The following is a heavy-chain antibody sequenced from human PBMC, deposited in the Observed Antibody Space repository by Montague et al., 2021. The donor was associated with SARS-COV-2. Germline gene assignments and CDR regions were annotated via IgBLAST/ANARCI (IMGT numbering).Heavy chain of an antibody. D-gene: IGHD6-19*01. CDR3: ARRVVGGWYATTPENDY. CDR2: IDNSRST. J-gene: IGHJ4*02. CDR1: GVAVIRSSSE. V-gene: IGHV4-39*01. Sequence: SETLSLTCTVSGVAVIRSSSEEHTFEHQSDEQLVWSVLIDNSRSTYYNPSLKSRVTISVDTSKNQFSLKLSSVTAADTAVYYCARRVVGGWYATTPENDYWGQGTLVTVSS.